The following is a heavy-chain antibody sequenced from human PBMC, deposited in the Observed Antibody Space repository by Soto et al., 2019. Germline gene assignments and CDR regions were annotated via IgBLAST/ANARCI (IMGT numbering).Heavy chain of an antibody. CDR1: GGTFSSYT. J-gene: IGHJ6*03. V-gene: IGHV1-69*04. D-gene: IGHD4-17*01. CDR3: ARDTPVTTGENYYYSYMDV. CDR2: IIPILGIA. Sequence: SVKVSCKASGGTFSSYTISWVRQAPGQGLEWMGRIIPILGIANYAQKFQGRVTITADKSTSTAYMELSSLRSEDTAVYYCARDTPVTTGENYYYSYMDVWGKGTTVTVSS.